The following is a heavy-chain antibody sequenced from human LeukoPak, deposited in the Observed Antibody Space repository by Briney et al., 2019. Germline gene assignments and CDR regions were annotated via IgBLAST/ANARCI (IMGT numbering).Heavy chain of an antibody. CDR1: GFTFSSYW. J-gene: IGHJ4*02. CDR2: VKQDGSEK. Sequence: GGSLRLSCAASGFTFSSYWMTWVRQAPGKGLEWVANVKQDGSEKYYVDSVKGRFTISRDNAKNSLYLQMNSLEAEDTAVYYCARRGTSSSWAHFDYWGQGTLVTVSS. CDR3: ARRGTSSSWAHFDY. V-gene: IGHV3-7*05. D-gene: IGHD6-13*01.